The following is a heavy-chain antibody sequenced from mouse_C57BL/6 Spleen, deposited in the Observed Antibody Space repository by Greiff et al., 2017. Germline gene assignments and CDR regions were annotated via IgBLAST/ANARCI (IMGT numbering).Heavy chain of an antibody. D-gene: IGHD4-1*01. V-gene: IGHV14-4*01. CDR3: TARTGTLCDY. CDR2: IDPENGDT. Sequence: VQLQQSGAELVRPGASVKLSCTASGFNIKDDYMHWVKQRPEQGLEWIGWIDPENGDTEYASKFQGKATITADTSSNTAYLQLSSLTSEDTAVYYCTARTGTLCDYWGQGTTLTVSS. CDR1: GFNIKDDY. J-gene: IGHJ2*01.